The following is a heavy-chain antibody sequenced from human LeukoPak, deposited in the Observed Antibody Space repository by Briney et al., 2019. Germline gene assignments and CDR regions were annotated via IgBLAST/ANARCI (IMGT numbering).Heavy chain of an antibody. Sequence: PGGSLRLSCAASGFIVDGNYMSWVRQAPGKGLEWVSVIRSGGTTSYADSVKGRFTISRDNSKNTLYLQMNSLKAEDTAVYYCAREGSFDTSGYNDALDIWGQGTMVTVSA. CDR2: IRSGGTT. D-gene: IGHD3-22*01. V-gene: IGHV3-53*01. J-gene: IGHJ3*02. CDR1: GFIVDGNY. CDR3: AREGSFDTSGYNDALDI.